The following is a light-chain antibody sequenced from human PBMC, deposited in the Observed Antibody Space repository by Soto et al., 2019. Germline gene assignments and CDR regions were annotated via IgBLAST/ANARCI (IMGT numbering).Light chain of an antibody. J-gene: IGLJ2*01. V-gene: IGLV2-14*01. CDR3: ISYTRSSSLAVV. Sequence: QSARTQPASVSGSPGQSISISCTGTSSDVGGYHYVSWYQPHPGKAPKLMMYAVSNRPSGVSNRSSGSKSGNTASLTISGLQAEDEADYYCISYTRSSSLAVVFGGGTTLTLL. CDR1: SSDVGGYHY. CDR2: AVS.